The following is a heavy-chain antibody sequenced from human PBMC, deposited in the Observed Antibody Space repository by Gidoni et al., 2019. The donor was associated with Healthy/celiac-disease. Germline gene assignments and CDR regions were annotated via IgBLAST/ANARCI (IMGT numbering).Heavy chain of an antibody. V-gene: IGHV3-30-3*01. D-gene: IGHD3-3*01. J-gene: IGHJ6*02. CDR2: ISYDGSNK. CDR3: ARDRTEWLSNYYYGMDV. CDR1: GFTFSSYS. Sequence: QVQLVESGGGVVQPGRSLSLSCAASGFTFSSYSRHWVRQAPGKGLEWVAVISYDGSNKYYADSVKGRFTISRDNSKNTLYLQMNSLRAEDTAVYYCARDRTEWLSNYYYGMDVWGQGTTVTVSS.